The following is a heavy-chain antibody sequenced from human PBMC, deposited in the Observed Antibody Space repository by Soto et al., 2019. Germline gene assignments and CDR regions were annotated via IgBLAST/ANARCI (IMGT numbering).Heavy chain of an antibody. Sequence: PGGSMRLSSAASGFTFSDYYMSWICQAPGKGLEWVSYISSSGSTIYYADSVKGRFTISRDNAKNSLYLQMNSLRAEDTAVYYCARDPSIVAPGGYYYYMDVWGKGTTVTVSS. J-gene: IGHJ6*03. D-gene: IGHD6-6*01. CDR3: ARDPSIVAPGGYYYYMDV. V-gene: IGHV3-11*01. CDR2: ISSSGSTI. CDR1: GFTFSDYY.